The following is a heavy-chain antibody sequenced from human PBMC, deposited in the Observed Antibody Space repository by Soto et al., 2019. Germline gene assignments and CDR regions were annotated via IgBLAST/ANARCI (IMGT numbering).Heavy chain of an antibody. V-gene: IGHV1-3*01. Sequence: ASVKVSCKASGYTFTSYGINWVRQAPGRGLEWMGWTNPGNGNTKYSQQFQGRVIIDRDTSASTAYMELSSLRPEDTAVYYCARGGYFDSSNYLAYWGLGTLVTVSS. CDR2: TNPGNGNT. D-gene: IGHD3-22*01. J-gene: IGHJ4*02. CDR3: ARGGYFDSSNYLAY. CDR1: GYTFTSYG.